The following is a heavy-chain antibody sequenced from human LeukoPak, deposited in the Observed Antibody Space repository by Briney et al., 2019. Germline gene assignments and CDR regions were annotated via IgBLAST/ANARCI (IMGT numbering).Heavy chain of an antibody. J-gene: IGHJ3*01. CDR3: ARYYDPPVGDAFDL. CDR2: LKQDGSVK. CDR1: GFTFSTYW. D-gene: IGHD3-16*01. Sequence: GGSLRLSCVASGFTFSTYWMSWVRQAPGKGLEWVANLKQDGSVKHYVDAVKGRFIISRDNGKNSLYLQLNSLRADDTAVYYCARYYDPPVGDAFDLWGQGTMVTVSS. V-gene: IGHV3-7*01.